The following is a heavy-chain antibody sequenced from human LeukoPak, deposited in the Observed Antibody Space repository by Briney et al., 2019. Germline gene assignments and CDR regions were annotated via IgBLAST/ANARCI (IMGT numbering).Heavy chain of an antibody. Sequence: ASVKVSCKASGYTFTGYYMHWVRQAPGQGLEWMGWINPNSGGTNYAQKFQGRVTMTRDTSISTAYMELSSLKSEDTAVYYCARDRFVVDHWFDPWGQGTLVTVSS. J-gene: IGHJ5*02. CDR1: GYTFTGYY. CDR3: ARDRFVVDHWFDP. V-gene: IGHV1-2*02. CDR2: INPNSGGT. D-gene: IGHD2-21*01.